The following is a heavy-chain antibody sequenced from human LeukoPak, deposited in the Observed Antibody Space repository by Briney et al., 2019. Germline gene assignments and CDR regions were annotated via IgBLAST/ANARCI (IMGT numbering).Heavy chain of an antibody. D-gene: IGHD2-2*01. CDR3: ARVLAVPVALYYYYGLDV. CDR1: GFTFSSYW. V-gene: IGHV3-7*04. CDR2: IKQDGSVK. J-gene: IGHJ6*02. Sequence: GGSLRLSCAASGFTFSSYWMSWVRQAPGKGLEWVANIKQDGSVKYYVDSVKGRFTISRDNAKNSLYLQMNSLRAEDTAVYFCARVLAVPVALYYYYGLDVWGQGTTVTVSS.